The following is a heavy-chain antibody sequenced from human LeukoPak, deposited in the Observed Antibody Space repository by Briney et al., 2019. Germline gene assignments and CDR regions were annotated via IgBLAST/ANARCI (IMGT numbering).Heavy chain of an antibody. CDR1: GGSFSGYY. CDR2: INHSGST. J-gene: IGHJ6*02. CDR3: ARARYYYGSGNYYYGMDV. V-gene: IGHV4-34*01. D-gene: IGHD3-10*01. Sequence: SETLSLTCAVYGGSFSGYYWSWIRQPPGKGLEWIEEINHSGSTNYNPTLKSRVTISVDTSKNQFSLKLSSVTAADTAVYYCARARYYYGSGNYYYGMDVWGQGTTVTVSS.